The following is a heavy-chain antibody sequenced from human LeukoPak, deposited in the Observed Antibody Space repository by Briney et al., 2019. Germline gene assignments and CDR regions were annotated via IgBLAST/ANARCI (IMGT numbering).Heavy chain of an antibody. Sequence: PGGSLRLSCAASGFTFSRDSMNWVRQAPGKGLEWISYISHDGAIIYYADSVKGRFTISRDNSKNTLYLQMNSLRAEDTAVYYCAKDTYGPFDYWGQGTLVTVSS. CDR1: GFTFSRDS. V-gene: IGHV3-48*01. J-gene: IGHJ4*02. CDR3: AKDTYGPFDY. D-gene: IGHD4-17*01. CDR2: ISHDGAII.